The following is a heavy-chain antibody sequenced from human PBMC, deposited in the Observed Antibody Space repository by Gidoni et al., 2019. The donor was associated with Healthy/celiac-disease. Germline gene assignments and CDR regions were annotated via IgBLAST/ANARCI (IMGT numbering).Heavy chain of an antibody. D-gene: IGHD3-22*01. CDR2: IYSGGST. Sequence: EVQLVESGGGLVQPGGSLRLSCAASGFTVSSNYMSWVRQAPGKGLEWVSVIYSGGSTYYADSVKGRFTISRDNSKNTLYLQMNSLRAEDTAVYYCARGVDSSGYWYFDYWGQGTLVTVSS. CDR3: ARGVDSSGYWYFDY. J-gene: IGHJ4*02. V-gene: IGHV3-66*01. CDR1: GFTVSSNY.